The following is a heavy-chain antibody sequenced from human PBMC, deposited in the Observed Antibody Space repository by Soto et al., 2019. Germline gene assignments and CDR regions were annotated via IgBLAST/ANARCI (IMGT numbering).Heavy chain of an antibody. V-gene: IGHV1-69*01. Sequence: QVQLVQSGAEVKKPGSSVKVSCKASGGTFSSYAISWVRQAPGQGLEWMGGIIPIFGTANYAQKFQGRVTITADESTSTAYMELSSLRSEDTALYYCARGGIVVVPAAIGLRWFDPWGQGTLVTVSS. D-gene: IGHD2-2*02. J-gene: IGHJ5*02. CDR1: GGTFSSYA. CDR3: ARGGIVVVPAAIGLRWFDP. CDR2: IIPIFGTA.